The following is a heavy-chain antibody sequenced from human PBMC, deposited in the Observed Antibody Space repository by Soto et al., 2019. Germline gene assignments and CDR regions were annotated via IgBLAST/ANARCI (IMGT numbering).Heavy chain of an antibody. CDR2: ISGTGDTK. CDR3: AIGGGQIYCQGMDV. CDR1: GFFFSDYY. V-gene: IGHV3-11*01. Sequence: GGSLRLSCAASGFFFSDYYLSWIRQAPGQGLECVAYISGTGDTKYIADSVKGRFSVSWDNPKNALFLQMSSLRADVAAAYYGAIGGGQIYCQGMDVWDQGRTGTV. J-gene: IGHJ6*02. D-gene: IGHD2-8*02.